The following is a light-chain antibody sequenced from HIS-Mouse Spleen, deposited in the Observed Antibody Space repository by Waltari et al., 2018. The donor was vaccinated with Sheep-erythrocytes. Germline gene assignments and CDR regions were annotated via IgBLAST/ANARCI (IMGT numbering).Light chain of an antibody. V-gene: IGLV2-11*01. CDR1: SSDVGGYTD. CDR3: CSYAGSYNHV. Sequence: QSALTQPRSVSGSPGQSVTIPCTGTSSDVGGYTDVSWYQQHPGKAPNLMIYDVSKRPSGVPDRFSGSKSGNTASLTISGLQAEDEADYYCCSYAGSYNHVFATGTKVTVL. CDR2: DVS. J-gene: IGLJ1*01.